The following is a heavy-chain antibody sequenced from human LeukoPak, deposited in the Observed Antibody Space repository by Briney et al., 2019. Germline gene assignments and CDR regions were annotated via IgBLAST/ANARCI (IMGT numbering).Heavy chain of an antibody. Sequence: ASVTVSFKASGYTFTDYYIHWVGQAPGKGVEWMGWINPNSGDTNYAQKFQGRVTMTMDTSISTAYMELSRLRSDDTALYYCARFGWEWQLQYWGQGALVTVSS. V-gene: IGHV1-2*02. J-gene: IGHJ4*02. CDR3: ARFGWEWQLQY. CDR2: INPNSGDT. CDR1: GYTFTDYY. D-gene: IGHD1-26*01.